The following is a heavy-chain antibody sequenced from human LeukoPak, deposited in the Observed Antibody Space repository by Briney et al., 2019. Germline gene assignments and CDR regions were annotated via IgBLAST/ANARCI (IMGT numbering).Heavy chain of an antibody. Sequence: GGSLRLSCAASGFTFSSYAMSWVRQAPGKGLEWVSAISGSGGSTYYADSVKGRFTISRDNSKNTLYLQMNSLRAEDSAVYYCAREHTSMVLTFDAFDMWGQGTMVTVSS. V-gene: IGHV3-23*01. J-gene: IGHJ3*02. D-gene: IGHD5-18*01. CDR3: AREHTSMVLTFDAFDM. CDR1: GFTFSSYA. CDR2: ISGSGGST.